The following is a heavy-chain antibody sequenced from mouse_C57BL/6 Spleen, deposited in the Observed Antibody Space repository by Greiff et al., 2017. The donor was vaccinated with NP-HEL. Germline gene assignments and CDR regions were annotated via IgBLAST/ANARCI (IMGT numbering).Heavy chain of an antibody. J-gene: IGHJ4*01. Sequence: QVQLQQSGAELVRPGTSVKVSCKASGYAFTNYLIEWVKQRPGQGLEWIGVINPGSGGTNYNEKFKGKATLTADKSSSPAYMQLSSLTSEDSAVYFCARSGSKGFMDYWGQGTSVTVSS. CDR3: ARSGSKGFMDY. CDR1: GYAFTNYL. D-gene: IGHD1-3*01. V-gene: IGHV1-54*01. CDR2: INPGSGGT.